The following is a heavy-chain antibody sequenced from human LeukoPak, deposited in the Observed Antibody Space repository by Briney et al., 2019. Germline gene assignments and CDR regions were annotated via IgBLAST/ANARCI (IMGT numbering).Heavy chain of an antibody. V-gene: IGHV1-2*02. CDR3: AFFEYSSSSSHY. CDR1: GYTFTGYY. Sequence: ASVKVSCKASGYTFTGYYLHWVRQAPGQGLEWMGWMNPNSGGTNYAQKFQGRVTMTRDTSISTAYMELRRLRSDDTAVYYCAFFEYSSSSSHYWGQGTQVTVSS. CDR2: MNPNSGGT. D-gene: IGHD6-6*01. J-gene: IGHJ4*02.